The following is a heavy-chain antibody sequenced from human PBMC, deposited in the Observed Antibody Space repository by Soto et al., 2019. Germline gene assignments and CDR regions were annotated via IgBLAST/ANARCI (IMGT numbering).Heavy chain of an antibody. CDR3: TGDAY. Sequence: QVQLVQSGAEVKKPGSSVKVSCKASGGTFSSYVISWVRQAPGQGLEWMGGIIPIFASLNYAQKFQGRVTITADESTSTDYMEVSDLKSEDTAVYYCTGDAYWGQGTLVTVSS. V-gene: IGHV1-69*01. CDR2: IIPIFASL. J-gene: IGHJ4*02. CDR1: GGTFSSYV.